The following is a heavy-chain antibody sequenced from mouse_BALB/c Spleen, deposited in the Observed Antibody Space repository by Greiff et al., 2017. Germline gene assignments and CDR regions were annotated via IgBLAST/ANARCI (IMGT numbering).Heavy chain of an antibody. Sequence: QVQLKQSGAELVRPGTSVKVSCKASGYAFTNYLIEWVKQRPGQGLEWIGVINPGSGGTNYNEKFKGKATLTADKSSSTAYMQLSSLTSDDSAVYCCARSLYYRFPMDDWGQGTSVTVSS. J-gene: IGHJ4*01. V-gene: IGHV1-54*01. CDR1: GYAFTNYL. D-gene: IGHD2-14*01. CDR3: ARSLYYRFPMDD. CDR2: INPGSGGT.